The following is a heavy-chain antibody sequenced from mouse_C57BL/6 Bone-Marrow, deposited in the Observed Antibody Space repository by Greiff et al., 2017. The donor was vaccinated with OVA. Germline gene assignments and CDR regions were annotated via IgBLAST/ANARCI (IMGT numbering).Heavy chain of an antibody. CDR1: GYTFTSYW. V-gene: IGHV1-52*01. J-gene: IGHJ4*01. CDR2: IDPSDSET. D-gene: IGHD1-1*01. CDR3: ARGAYYGSRDYAMDY. Sequence: VQLQQPGAELVRPGSSVKLSCKASGYTFTSYWMHWVKQRPIQGLEWIGNIDPSDSETHYNQKFKDKATLTVDKSSSTAYMQLSSLTSEDSAVYYCARGAYYGSRDYAMDYWGQGTSVTVSS.